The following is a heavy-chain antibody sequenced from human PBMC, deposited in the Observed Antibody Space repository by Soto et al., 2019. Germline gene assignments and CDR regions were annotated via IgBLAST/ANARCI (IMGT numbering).Heavy chain of an antibody. D-gene: IGHD3-16*01. CDR1: GYNFTTYW. V-gene: IGHV5-51*01. Sequence: GESLKISCKASGYNFTTYWIGWVRQMPGKGLEWMGIIYPGDSDTTYSPSFQGQVTISADKSFSTAYLQWSSLKASDTAMYYCARGGKRETSFDYWAREPLVTVSS. CDR2: IYPGDSDT. J-gene: IGHJ4*02. CDR3: ARGGKRETSFDY.